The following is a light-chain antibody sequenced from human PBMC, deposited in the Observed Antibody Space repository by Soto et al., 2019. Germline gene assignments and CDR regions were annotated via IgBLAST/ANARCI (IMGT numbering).Light chain of an antibody. CDR2: GAS. V-gene: IGKV3-15*01. Sequence: EIVMTQSPATLSVSPGEGATLSCRASQSVSGNLAWYQQKPGQAPRLLIYGASTRATAIPARFSGSGSGTEFTLTISSLQSEDFAGYYCQQYNNWPPAFGQGTKVEIK. CDR1: QSVSGN. J-gene: IGKJ1*01. CDR3: QQYNNWPPA.